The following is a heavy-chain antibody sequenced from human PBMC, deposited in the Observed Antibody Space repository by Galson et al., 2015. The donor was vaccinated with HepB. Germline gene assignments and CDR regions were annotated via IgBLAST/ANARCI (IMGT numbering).Heavy chain of an antibody. CDR1: GFNVSAYA. CDR3: ARTFYFDY. V-gene: IGHV3-30*04. CDR2: VSSDENNI. J-gene: IGHJ4*02. Sequence: SLRLSCAASGFNVSAYAMHWVRQTPGKGLEWVAVVSSDENNISYADSVRGRFTISRDNSRDTLYLQMNSLRAEDTAVYYCARTFYFDYWGQGTLVTVSS.